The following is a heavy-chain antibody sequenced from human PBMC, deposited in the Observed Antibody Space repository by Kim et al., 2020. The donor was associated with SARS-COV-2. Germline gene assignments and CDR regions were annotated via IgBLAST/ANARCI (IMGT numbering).Heavy chain of an antibody. Sequence: SETLSLTCTVSGGSISSYYWSWIRQPPGKGLEWIGYIYYSGSTNYNPSLKSRVTISVDTSKNQISLKLSSVTAADTAVYYCARHPPLGQLDGRFDYWDQGSLVAVSS. J-gene: IGHJ4*02. CDR1: GGSISSYY. CDR3: ARHPPLGQLDGRFDY. V-gene: IGHV4-59*08. D-gene: IGHD6-13*01. CDR2: IYYSGST.